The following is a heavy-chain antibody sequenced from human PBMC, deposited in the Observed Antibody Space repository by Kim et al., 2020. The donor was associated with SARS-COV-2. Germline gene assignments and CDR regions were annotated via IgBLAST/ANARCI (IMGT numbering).Heavy chain of an antibody. J-gene: IGHJ6*02. CDR1: GGSISSYY. D-gene: IGHD6-13*01. Sequence: SETLSLTCTVSGGSISSYYWSWIRQPPGKGLEWIGYIYYSGSTNYNPSLKSRVTISVDTSKNQFSLKLSSVTAADTAVYYCAREAAAAGSAPYYYYGLDVWGQGTTVTVSS. CDR3: AREAAAAGSAPYYYYGLDV. CDR2: IYYSGST. V-gene: IGHV4-59*01.